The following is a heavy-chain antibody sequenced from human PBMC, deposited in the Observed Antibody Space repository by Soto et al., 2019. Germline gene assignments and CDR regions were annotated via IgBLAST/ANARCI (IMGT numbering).Heavy chain of an antibody. CDR2: IYHSGST. Sequence: QVQLQESGPGLVKHSETLFLTCTVSGGSINSRSWSWIRQPPGKGLEWIGDIYHSGSTNNNPFLKSRVTIYMDRSKNQFSLKLTSLTAADTAVYSCARFGNSGYDFRAYDIWGQGTMLSVSS. J-gene: IGHJ3*02. CDR1: GGSINSRS. V-gene: IGHV4-59*11. CDR3: ARFGNSGYDFRAYDI. D-gene: IGHD5-12*01.